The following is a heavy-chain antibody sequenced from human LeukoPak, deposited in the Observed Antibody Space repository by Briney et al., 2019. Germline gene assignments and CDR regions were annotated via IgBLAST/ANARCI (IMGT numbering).Heavy chain of an antibody. V-gene: IGHV1-2*06. CDR2: LNPNSGGT. CDR1: GYTFTGYY. CDR3: ARLDIVLVVAATPLHYGVDV. Sequence: ASVKVSCKASGYTFTGYYMHWVRQAPGQGLEWMGRLNPNSGGTNYAQKFPGRVTMTRDTSISTAYMELSRLRSDDTAIYYCARLDIVLVVAATPLHYGVDVWGQGTTVTVSS. J-gene: IGHJ6*02. D-gene: IGHD2-15*01.